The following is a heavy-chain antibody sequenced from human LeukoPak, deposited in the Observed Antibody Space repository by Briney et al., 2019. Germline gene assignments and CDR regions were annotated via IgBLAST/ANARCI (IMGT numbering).Heavy chain of an antibody. CDR2: INPNSGGT. D-gene: IGHD3-22*01. CDR3: ARGDSSGTYFDY. CDR1: GYTFTGYY. Sequence: ASVRVSCKASGYTFTGYYVHWVRQAPGQGLEWMGWINPNSGGTNYAQKFQGWVTMTRDTSISTAYMELSRLRSDDTAVYYCARGDSSGTYFDYWGQGTLVTVSS. V-gene: IGHV1-2*04. J-gene: IGHJ4*02.